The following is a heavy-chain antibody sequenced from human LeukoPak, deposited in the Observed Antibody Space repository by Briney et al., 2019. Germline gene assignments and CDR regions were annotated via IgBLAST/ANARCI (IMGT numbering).Heavy chain of an antibody. V-gene: IGHV3-21*01. CDR3: ARGGYSYGYRDY. CDR1: GFTFSSYS. D-gene: IGHD5-18*01. J-gene: IGHJ4*02. CDR2: ISSSSSYI. Sequence: GGSLRLSCAASGFTFSSYSMNWVRQAPGKGLEWVSSISSSSSYIYYADSVKGRFTISRDNAKYSLYLQMNSLRAEDTAVYYCARGGYSYGYRDYWGQGTLVTVSS.